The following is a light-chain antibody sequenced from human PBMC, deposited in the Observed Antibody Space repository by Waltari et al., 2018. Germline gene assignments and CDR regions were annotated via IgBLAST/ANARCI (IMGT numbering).Light chain of an antibody. CDR1: QDINIS. Sequence: DIQMTQSPSSLSASVGDRVTISCHSSQDINISLNWYQHKTGEAPKRLIYGASTLHSGVPSRFAGSGSGTKFTLTINGLQPEDFASYFCQQSHTSPVTFGQGTTLE. CDR2: GAS. CDR3: QQSHTSPVT. V-gene: IGKV1-39*01. J-gene: IGKJ2*01.